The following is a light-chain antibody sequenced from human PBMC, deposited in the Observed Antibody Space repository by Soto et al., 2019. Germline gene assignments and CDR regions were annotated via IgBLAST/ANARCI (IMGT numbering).Light chain of an antibody. J-gene: IGKJ5*01. CDR3: QHRMNLPIT. CDR1: QTVRSY. CDR2: DAC. Sequence: EIVLTQSPASLSLSPGDSVALSCRASQTVRSYLLWYQPKRGQAPRIXIYDACNRDTGIRARFSGSGAETEFTRTISSLQPEDVAVYYCQHRMNLPITFGQGTRLEIK. V-gene: IGKV3-11*01.